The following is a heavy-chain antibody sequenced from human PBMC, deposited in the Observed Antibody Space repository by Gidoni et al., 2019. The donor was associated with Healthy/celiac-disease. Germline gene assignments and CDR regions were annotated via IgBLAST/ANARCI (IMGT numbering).Heavy chain of an antibody. CDR1: GFTFSSYA. D-gene: IGHD6-6*01. Sequence: EAQLLESGGGWVQPGVSLRLSWSASGFTFSSYAMSWVRQAPGKGLEWVSAISGSGGSTYYADSVKGRFTISRNNPKNTLDLQMNSLRAEDTAVYYCAKGPKSSSGPASGYWGQGTLVTVSS. CDR2: ISGSGGST. V-gene: IGHV3-23*01. CDR3: AKGPKSSSGPASGY. J-gene: IGHJ4*02.